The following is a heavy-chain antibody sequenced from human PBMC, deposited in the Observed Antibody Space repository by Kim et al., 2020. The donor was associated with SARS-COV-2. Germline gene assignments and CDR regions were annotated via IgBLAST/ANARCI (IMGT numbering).Heavy chain of an antibody. CDR1: GFTFSSYG. D-gene: IGHD2-2*02. V-gene: IGHV3-33*06. CDR2: IWYDGSNK. Sequence: GGSLRLSCAASGFTFSSYGMHWVRQAPGKGLEWVAVIWYDGSNKYYADSVKGRFTISRDNSKNTLYLQMNSLRAEDTAVYYCAKEEAIPYYYHYYGMDVWGQGTTVTVSS. CDR3: AKEEAIPYYYHYYGMDV. J-gene: IGHJ6*02.